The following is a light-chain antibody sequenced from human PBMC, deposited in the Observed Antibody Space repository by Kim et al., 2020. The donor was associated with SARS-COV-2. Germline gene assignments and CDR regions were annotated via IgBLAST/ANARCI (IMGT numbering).Light chain of an antibody. Sequence: SYELTQPPSVSVSPGQTASITCSGDKLGDKYVCWYQQKPGRSPVLVIYQDRKRPSGIPERFSGSNSGNIATLTISGTQATDEADYYCQAWDSDTVFGGGTKVTVL. CDR2: QDR. CDR1: KLGDKY. CDR3: QAWDSDTV. J-gene: IGLJ3*02. V-gene: IGLV3-1*01.